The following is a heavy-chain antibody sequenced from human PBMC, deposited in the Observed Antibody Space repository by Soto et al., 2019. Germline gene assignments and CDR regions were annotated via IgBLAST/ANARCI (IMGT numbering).Heavy chain of an antibody. CDR1: GGSVSSGSYY. J-gene: IGHJ4*02. V-gene: IGHV4-61*01. D-gene: IGHD3-3*01. CDR3: ARGDFCTPFDY. CDR2: LYYSGST. Sequence: QVQLQESGPGLVKPSETLSLTCTVSGGSVSSGSYYWSWIRQPPGKGLEWIGYLYYSGSTNYNPSLHRRVTRSVDTSKNQFALKLSSVTAADTAVYHCARGDFCTPFDYWGQGTLITVSS.